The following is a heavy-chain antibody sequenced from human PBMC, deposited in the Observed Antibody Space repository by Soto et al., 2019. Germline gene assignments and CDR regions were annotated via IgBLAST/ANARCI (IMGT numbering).Heavy chain of an antibody. D-gene: IGHD1-26*01. CDR3: ARGSGGCLFYYYGMDV. Sequence: EVQLVESGGGLVQPGGSLRLSCAASGFIFSSYWMSWVRQAPGKGLEWVANIKQDGSEKYYVDSVKGRCTISRDNAKNSLYLQMNSLRPEDTAVYYCARGSGGCLFYYYGMDVWGQGSTVTVSS. J-gene: IGHJ6*02. V-gene: IGHV3-7*04. CDR1: GFIFSSYW. CDR2: IKQDGSEK.